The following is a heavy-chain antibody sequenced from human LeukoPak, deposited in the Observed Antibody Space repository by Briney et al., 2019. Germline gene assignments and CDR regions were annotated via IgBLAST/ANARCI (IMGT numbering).Heavy chain of an antibody. CDR3: ARHYCSGGSCRTFDY. J-gene: IGHJ4*02. V-gene: IGHV3-30-3*01. Sequence: GGSLRLSCAASGSTFSSYAMHWVRQAPGKGLEWVAVISYDGSNKYYADSVKGRFTISRDNSKNTLYLQMNSLRAEDTAVYYCARHYCSGGSCRTFDYWGQGTLVTVSS. D-gene: IGHD2-15*01. CDR1: GSTFSSYA. CDR2: ISYDGSNK.